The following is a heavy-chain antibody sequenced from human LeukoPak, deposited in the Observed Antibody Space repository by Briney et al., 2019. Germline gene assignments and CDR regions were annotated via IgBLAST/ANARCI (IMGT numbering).Heavy chain of an antibody. CDR1: GFTFSSYS. J-gene: IGHJ5*02. D-gene: IGHD1-26*01. Sequence: PGGPLRLSCAASGFTFSSYSMNWVRQAPGEGLEWVSSISSSSSYIYYADSVKGRFTISRDNAKNSLYLQMNSLRAEDTAVYYCARGRYIVGASAWGQGTLVTVSS. CDR3: ARGRYIVGASA. CDR2: ISSSSSYI. V-gene: IGHV3-21*01.